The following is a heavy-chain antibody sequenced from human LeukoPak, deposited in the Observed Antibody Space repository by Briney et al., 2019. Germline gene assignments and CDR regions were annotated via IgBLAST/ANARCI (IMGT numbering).Heavy chain of an antibody. Sequence: ASVKASCKASGYTFTSYGISWVRQAPGQGLEWMGWISAYNGNTNYAQKLQGRVTMTTDTSTSTAYMELRSLRSDDTAVYYYARHGSGSYYNLPTDYWGQGTLVTVSS. V-gene: IGHV1-18*01. D-gene: IGHD3-10*01. CDR3: ARHGSGSYYNLPTDY. CDR1: GYTFTSYG. CDR2: ISAYNGNT. J-gene: IGHJ4*02.